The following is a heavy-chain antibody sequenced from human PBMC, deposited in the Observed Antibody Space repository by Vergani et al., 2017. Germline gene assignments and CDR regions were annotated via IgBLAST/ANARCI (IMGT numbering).Heavy chain of an antibody. D-gene: IGHD6-13*01. CDR1: GYSFTSYW. CDR3: AMQSVVYSSSLLESSVAFDI. Sequence: EVQLVQSGAEVKKPGESLKISCKGSGYSFTSYWIGWVRQMPGKGLEWMGIIYPGDSDTRYSPSFQGQVTISADKSISTAFLQWSSLKASDTAMYYCAMQSVVYSSSLLESSVAFDIWGQGTMVTVSS. V-gene: IGHV5-51*01. J-gene: IGHJ3*02. CDR2: IYPGDSDT.